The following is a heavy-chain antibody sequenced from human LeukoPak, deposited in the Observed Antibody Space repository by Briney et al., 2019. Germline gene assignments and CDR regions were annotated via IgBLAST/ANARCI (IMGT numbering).Heavy chain of an antibody. CDR2: INHSGGT. V-gene: IGHV4-34*01. Sequence: SETLSLTCAVYGGSFSGYYWSWIRQPPGKGREWIGEINHSGGTNYNPSLKSRVTISVDTSKNQFSLKLSSVTAADTAVYYCARGVLRYFDWLNYFDYWGQGTLVTVSS. CDR1: GGSFSGYY. J-gene: IGHJ4*02. CDR3: ARGVLRYFDWLNYFDY. D-gene: IGHD3-9*01.